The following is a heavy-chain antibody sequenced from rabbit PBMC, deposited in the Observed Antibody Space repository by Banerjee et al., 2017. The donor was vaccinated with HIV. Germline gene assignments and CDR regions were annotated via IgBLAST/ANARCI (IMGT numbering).Heavy chain of an antibody. V-gene: IGHV1S45*01. CDR3: ASDSGNIYYNL. J-gene: IGHJ4*01. CDR1: GFTISSMHY. CDR2: IYTGSGVV. Sequence: QEQLVESGGGLVKPGASLTLSCKASGFTISSMHYMCWVRQAPGKGLEWIGCIYTGSGVVYYASWAKGRITISKTSSTMVTLQMTSLTAADTATYFCASDSGNIYYNLWGQGTLVTVS. D-gene: IGHD7-1*01.